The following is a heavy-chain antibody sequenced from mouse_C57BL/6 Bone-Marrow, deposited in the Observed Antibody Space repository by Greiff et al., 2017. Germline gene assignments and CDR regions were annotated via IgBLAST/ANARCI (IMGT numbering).Heavy chain of an antibody. CDR1: GYTFTSYW. CDR2: IYPSDSET. J-gene: IGHJ4*01. D-gene: IGHD2-3*01. Sequence: VQLQQPGAELVRPGSSVKLSCKASGYTFTSYWMDWVKQRPGQGLEWIGNIYPSDSETHYNQKFKDKATLTVDKSSSTAYMQLSSLTSEDSAVXFCSRWGYYSYYAMDYWGQGTSVTVSS. V-gene: IGHV1-61*01. CDR3: SRWGYYSYYAMDY.